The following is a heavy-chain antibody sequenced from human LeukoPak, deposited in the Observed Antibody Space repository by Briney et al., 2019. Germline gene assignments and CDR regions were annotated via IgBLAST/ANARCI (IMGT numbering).Heavy chain of an antibody. D-gene: IGHD4-23*01. CDR2: INHSGST. V-gene: IGHV4-34*01. CDR3: ARTPRPQTPAPLVDY. J-gene: IGHJ4*02. CDR1: GGSFSGYY. Sequence: SETLSLTCAVYGGSFSGYYWSWIRQPPGKGLEWIGEINHSGSTNYNPSLKSRVTISVDTSKNQFSLRLSSVTAADTAVYYCARTPRPQTPAPLVDYWGQGTLVTVSS.